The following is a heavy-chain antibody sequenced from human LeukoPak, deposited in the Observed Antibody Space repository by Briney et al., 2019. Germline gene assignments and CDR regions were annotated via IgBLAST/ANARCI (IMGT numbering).Heavy chain of an antibody. CDR2: IKGDGSSK. D-gene: IGHD3-22*01. J-gene: IGHJ4*02. Sequence: TGGSLRLSCVASEFTFSGYWMSWVRQAPGKGLEWVANIKGDGSSKYYMDSVKGRFTISRDNAKSSLYLQMNTLRAEDTAVYYCATSHDSSGNDWGQGTLVTVSS. V-gene: IGHV3-7*03. CDR3: ATSHDSSGND. CDR1: EFTFSGYW.